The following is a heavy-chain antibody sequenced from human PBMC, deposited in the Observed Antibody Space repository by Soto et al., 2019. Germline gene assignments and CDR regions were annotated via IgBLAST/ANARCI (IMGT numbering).Heavy chain of an antibody. J-gene: IGHJ6*02. D-gene: IGHD2-2*01. CDR1: GYTFSHYG. V-gene: IGHV1-18*01. Sequence: ASVKVSCKASGYTFSHYGIGWVRQAPGQGLEWMGWISAYNGNRHYAERLQGRITMTTNTSTSTADMELRSLSSDDTAVYFCARGGQECSNTGCGYIYDGMDVWGQGTTGTVSS. CDR2: ISAYNGNR. CDR3: ARGGQECSNTGCGYIYDGMDV.